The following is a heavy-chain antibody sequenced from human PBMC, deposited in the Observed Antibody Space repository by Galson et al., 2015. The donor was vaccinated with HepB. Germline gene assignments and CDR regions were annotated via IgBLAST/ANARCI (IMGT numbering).Heavy chain of an antibody. CDR1: GFTFSSYS. CDR3: ARGGWYGLVGATGPDY. CDR2: ISSSSSTI. V-gene: IGHV3-48*04. J-gene: IGHJ4*02. D-gene: IGHD1-26*01. Sequence: SLRLSCAASGFTFSSYSMNWVRQAPGKGLEWVSYISSSSSTIYYADSVKGRFTISRDNAKNSLYLQMNSLRAEDTAVYYCARGGWYGLVGATGPDYWGQGTLVTVSS.